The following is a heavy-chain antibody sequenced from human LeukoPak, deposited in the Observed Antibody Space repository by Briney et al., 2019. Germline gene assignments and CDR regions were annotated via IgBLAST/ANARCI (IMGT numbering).Heavy chain of an antibody. Sequence: AGGSLRLSCAASGFTFSSYAMSWVRQAPGKGLEWVSAISGSGGSTYYADSVKGRFTISRDNSKNTLYLQMNSLRAEDTAVYYCAKGSLLWFGELSSYDYWGQGTLVTVSS. CDR1: GFTFSSYA. J-gene: IGHJ4*02. V-gene: IGHV3-23*01. CDR2: ISGSGGST. D-gene: IGHD3-10*01. CDR3: AKGSLLWFGELSSYDY.